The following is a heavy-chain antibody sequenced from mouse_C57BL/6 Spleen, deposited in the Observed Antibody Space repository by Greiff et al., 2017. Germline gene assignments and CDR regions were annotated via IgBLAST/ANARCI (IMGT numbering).Heavy chain of an antibody. CDR1: GFTFSDYY. D-gene: IGHD1-1*01. Sequence: EVKLMESEGGLVQPGSSMKLSCTASGFTFSDYYMAWVRQVPEKGLEWVANINYDGSSTYYLDSLKSRFIISRDNAKNILYLQMSSLKSEDTATYYCARGTTVVARDYAMDYWGQGTSVTVSS. CDR2: INYDGSST. V-gene: IGHV5-16*01. J-gene: IGHJ4*01. CDR3: ARGTTVVARDYAMDY.